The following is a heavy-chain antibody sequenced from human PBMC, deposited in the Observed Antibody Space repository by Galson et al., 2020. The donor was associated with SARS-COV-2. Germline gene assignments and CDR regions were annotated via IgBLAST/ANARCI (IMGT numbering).Heavy chain of an antibody. CDR2: ISVSNGHT. CDR1: GYTFTSYG. J-gene: IGHJ6*03. Sequence: ASVKVSCKASGYTFTSYGISWLRQAPGQGLEWMGWISVSNGHTDYAQKVQGRVTMTTDTSTSTAYMELRSLRSDDTAVYYCARDNLVGFSYSNNDYMDVWGKGTTVTVSS. CDR3: ARDNLVGFSYSNNDYMDV. D-gene: IGHD2-21*01. V-gene: IGHV1-18*01.